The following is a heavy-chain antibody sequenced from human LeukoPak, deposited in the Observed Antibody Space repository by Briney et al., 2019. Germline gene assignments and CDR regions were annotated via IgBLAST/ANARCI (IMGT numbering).Heavy chain of an antibody. CDR1: GFTFSNYG. CDR3: AKDKIYCIGGTCYLGYFDY. V-gene: IGHV3-33*06. CDR2: IWYDGSNG. J-gene: IGHJ4*02. Sequence: GGSLRLSCAASGFTFSNYGMHWVRQAPGKGLEWVAVIWYDGSNGYYADSVKGRFTISRDNSKNTLYLQMNSLRAEDTAVYYCAKDKIYCIGGTCYLGYFDYWGQGTLVTVSS. D-gene: IGHD2-15*01.